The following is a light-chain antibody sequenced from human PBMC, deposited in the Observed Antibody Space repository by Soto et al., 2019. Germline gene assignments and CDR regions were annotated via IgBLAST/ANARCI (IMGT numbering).Light chain of an antibody. CDR1: SSDVGDYDY. Sequence: QSALTQPASVSGSPGLSITISCTGTSSDVGDYDYVSWYQQYAGKAPKMMIYEVSNRPSGVSNRFSGSKSGNTASLTISALQAEDEAAYYCSSYRSSNTLLFGGGTKLTVL. CDR2: EVS. CDR3: SSYRSSNTLL. J-gene: IGLJ2*01. V-gene: IGLV2-14*01.